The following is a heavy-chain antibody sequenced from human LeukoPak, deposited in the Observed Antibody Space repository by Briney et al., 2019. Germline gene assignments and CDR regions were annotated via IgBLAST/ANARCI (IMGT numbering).Heavy chain of an antibody. CDR2: IPYDGSNK. V-gene: IGHV3-30*03. CDR1: GFTFRSYA. J-gene: IGHJ6*02. CDR3: ARYYGSGRGYYGLDV. D-gene: IGHD3-10*01. Sequence: GGSLRLSCAASGFTFRSYAMSWVRQAPGKGLEWITLIPYDGSNKYYADSVKGRFTISRDNSKNTLYLQMNSLRAEDTAVYYCARYYGSGRGYYGLDVWGQGTTVTVFS.